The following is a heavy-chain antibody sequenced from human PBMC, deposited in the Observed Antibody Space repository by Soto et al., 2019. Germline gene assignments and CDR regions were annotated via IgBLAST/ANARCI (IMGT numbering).Heavy chain of an antibody. J-gene: IGHJ4*02. CDR3: ARSHITIFGVVIMPRYFDF. CDR2: IYYSGST. V-gene: IGHV4-30-4*01. D-gene: IGHD3-3*01. Sequence: PSETLSLSCTVSEGSAINVDDCWSGPRQPPGRGLECVCYIYYSGSTSYNPSLKRRVTISIDTSKHQFPLQLSSVTAADTAVYYCARSHITIFGVVIMPRYFDFSGQGTLVTLSS. CDR1: EGSAINVDDC.